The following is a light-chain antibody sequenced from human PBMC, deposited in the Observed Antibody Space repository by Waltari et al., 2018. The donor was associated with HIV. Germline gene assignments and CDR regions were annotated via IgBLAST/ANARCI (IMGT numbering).Light chain of an antibody. CDR1: SSNIGAGHA. V-gene: IGLV1-40*01. Sequence: QSVLTQPPSVSGAPGQRVTISCTGSSSNIGAGHAVPWYQQLPGTAPKLLIYGNTNRPSGVPDRFSGSKSGTSPSLAITGLQAEDEADYYCQSYDSSLTGSVFGGGTKLTVL. CDR2: GNT. CDR3: QSYDSSLTGSV. J-gene: IGLJ2*01.